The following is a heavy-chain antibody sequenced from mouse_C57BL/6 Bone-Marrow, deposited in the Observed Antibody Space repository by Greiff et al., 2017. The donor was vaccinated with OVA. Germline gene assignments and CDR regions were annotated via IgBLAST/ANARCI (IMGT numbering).Heavy chain of an antibody. Sequence: QVHVKQSGAELVKPGASVKISCKASGYAFSSYWMNWVKQRPGKGLEWIGQIYPGDGDTNYNGKFKGKATLTADKSSSTAYMQLSSLTSEDSAVYFCARGYYDYDDFDYWGQGTTLTVSS. V-gene: IGHV1-80*01. CDR2: IYPGDGDT. J-gene: IGHJ2*01. CDR3: ARGYYDYDDFDY. CDR1: GYAFSSYW. D-gene: IGHD2-4*01.